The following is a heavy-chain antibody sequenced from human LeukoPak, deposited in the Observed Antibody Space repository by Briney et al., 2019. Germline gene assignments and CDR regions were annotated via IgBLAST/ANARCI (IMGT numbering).Heavy chain of an antibody. J-gene: IGHJ4*02. CDR3: ATSAAGNHYFDY. CDR1: GFTFDDYA. Sequence: SLRLSCAASGFTFDDYAMHWVRQAPGKGLEWVSGISWNSGSIGYADSVKGRFTISRDNAKNSLYLQMNSLRAEDTALYYCATSAAGNHYFDYWGQGTLVTVSS. D-gene: IGHD6-13*01. CDR2: ISWNSGSI. V-gene: IGHV3-9*01.